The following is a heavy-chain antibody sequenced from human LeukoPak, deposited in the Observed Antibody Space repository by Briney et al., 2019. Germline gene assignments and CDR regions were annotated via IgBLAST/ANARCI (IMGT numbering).Heavy chain of an antibody. Sequence: GGSLRLSCAASGFTVSSNYMSWVRQAPGKGLEWVSVIYSGGSTYYADSVKGRFTISRDNSKNTLYLQMNSLRAEDTAVYYCARVRCSRGTCYLDYWGQGTLVTVSS. CDR1: GFTVSSNY. CDR3: ARVRCSRGTCYLDY. J-gene: IGHJ4*02. V-gene: IGHV3-53*01. D-gene: IGHD2-15*01. CDR2: IYSGGST.